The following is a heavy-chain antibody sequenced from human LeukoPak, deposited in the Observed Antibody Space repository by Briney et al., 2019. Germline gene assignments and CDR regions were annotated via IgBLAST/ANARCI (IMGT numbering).Heavy chain of an antibody. CDR3: AKAEVGARYYFDY. CDR1: GSTFSTYA. D-gene: IGHD1-26*01. Sequence: PGRSLRLSCVASGSTFSTYAIHWVRQAPGKGLEWVADAVKGRFTISRDNSKNTLYLQMNSLRAEDTAVYYCAKAEVGARYYFDYWGQGTLVTVSS. J-gene: IGHJ4*02. V-gene: IGHV3-30*04.